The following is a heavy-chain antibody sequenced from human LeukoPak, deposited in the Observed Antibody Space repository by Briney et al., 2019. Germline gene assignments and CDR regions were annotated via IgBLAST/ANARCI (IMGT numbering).Heavy chain of an antibody. CDR3: ARGGTLFTFFDS. J-gene: IGHJ4*02. CDR2: IYITGNT. CDR1: GGSISSDDYY. Sequence: SETLSLTCTESGGSISSDDYYWNWNRQPAGRGLEWIGRIYITGNTMYNPSLESRMRMSIDTSKNQVSLTVKSVTAADTAVYYCARGGTLFTFFDSWGQGTLVTVSS. V-gene: IGHV4-61*02.